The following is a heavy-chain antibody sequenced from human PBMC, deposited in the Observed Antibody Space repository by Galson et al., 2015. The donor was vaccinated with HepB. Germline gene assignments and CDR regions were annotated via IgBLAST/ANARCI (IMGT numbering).Heavy chain of an antibody. CDR3: ARVGRTSGWYDDY. V-gene: IGHV3-7*01. Sequence: SLRLSCAASGSTFSRYWMNWVRQAPGKGPEWVANINEDGSEKDYTDSVKGRFTISRDNAKNSLYLQMKSLRGEDTAVYYCARVGRTSGWYDDYWGQGTLVTVSS. D-gene: IGHD6-19*01. CDR2: INEDGSEK. CDR1: GSTFSRYW. J-gene: IGHJ4*02.